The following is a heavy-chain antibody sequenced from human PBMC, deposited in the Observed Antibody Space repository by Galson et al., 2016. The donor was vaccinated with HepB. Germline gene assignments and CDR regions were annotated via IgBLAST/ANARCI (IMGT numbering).Heavy chain of an antibody. V-gene: IGHV1-46*01. CDR1: GYIFSSHY. CDR3: ARDTSSEDRSWWFDP. CDR2: INANDGGT. J-gene: IGHJ5*02. Sequence: SVKVSCKASGYIFSSHYMHWVRQAPGQGLEWMGVINANDGGTASSQKLQGRLTMTRDTSTSTHYMELISLRFEDTAVYYCARDTSSEDRSWWFDPWGQGTLVTVSS.